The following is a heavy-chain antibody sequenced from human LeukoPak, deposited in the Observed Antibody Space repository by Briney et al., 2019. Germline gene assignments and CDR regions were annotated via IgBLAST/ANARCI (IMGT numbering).Heavy chain of an antibody. J-gene: IGHJ4*02. V-gene: IGHV3-23*01. Sequence: GGSLRLSCAASGFTFSSYAMSWVRQAPGKGLEWVSAISISGENTYYADSVKGRFTISRDTSRNTLYLQMHSLRAEDAAVYYCARLSTSSSRFSDYWGQGTLVIVSS. CDR1: GFTFSSYA. D-gene: IGHD6-6*01. CDR3: ARLSTSSSRFSDY. CDR2: ISISGENT.